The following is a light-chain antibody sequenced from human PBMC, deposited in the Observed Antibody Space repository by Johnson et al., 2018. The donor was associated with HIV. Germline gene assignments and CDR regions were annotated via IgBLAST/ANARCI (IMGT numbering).Light chain of an antibody. CDR2: ENN. CDR3: GTWATSLNPGGV. J-gene: IGLJ1*01. V-gene: IGLV1-51*02. CDR1: SSNIGNNY. Sequence: QSVLTQPPSVSAAPGQKVTISCSGSSSNIGNNYVSWYQQLPGTAPKLLIYENNKRPSGIPDRFSGSKSGTSATLGITGLQTGDEADYYCGTWATSLNPGGVFGTGTKVTVL.